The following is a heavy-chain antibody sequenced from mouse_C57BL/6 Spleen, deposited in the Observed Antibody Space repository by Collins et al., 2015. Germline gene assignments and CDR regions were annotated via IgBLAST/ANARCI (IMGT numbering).Heavy chain of an antibody. D-gene: IGHD2-3*01. CDR3: ARGTGRWLLLDY. J-gene: IGHJ2*01. CDR2: IHPNSGST. CDR1: GYTFTSYW. Sequence: QVQLQQPGAELVKPGASVKLSCKASGYTFTSYWMHWVKQRPGQGLEWIGMIHPNSGSTNYNEKFKSKATLTVDKSSSTAYMQLSSLTSEDSAVYYCARGTGRWLLLDYWGQGTTLTVSS. V-gene: IGHV1-64*01.